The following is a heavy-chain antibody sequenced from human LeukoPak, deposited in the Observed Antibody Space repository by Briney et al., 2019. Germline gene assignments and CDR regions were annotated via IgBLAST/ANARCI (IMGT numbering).Heavy chain of an antibody. CDR2: ISTYNGNT. D-gene: IGHD2-21*02. Sequence: GASVKVSCKASGYTFTSYGISWVRQAPGQGLEWMGWISTYNGNTNYAQKFQGRVTMTTGTSTSTVYMELRSLRSDDSAVYYCARGSYCGGDCYGWVDPWGQGTLVTVSS. CDR1: GYTFTSYG. CDR3: ARGSYCGGDCYGWVDP. V-gene: IGHV1-18*01. J-gene: IGHJ5*02.